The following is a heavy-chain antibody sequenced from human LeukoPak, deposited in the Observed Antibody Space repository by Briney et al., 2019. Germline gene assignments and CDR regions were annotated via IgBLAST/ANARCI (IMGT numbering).Heavy chain of an antibody. D-gene: IGHD2-15*01. CDR2: TSSSGGTT. J-gene: IGHJ4*02. CDR3: AKVRYSGPDYFDY. CDR1: GFTFSAYG. Sequence: GGSLRLSCAASGFTFSAYGMNWVRQAPGKGLEWVSFTSSSGGTTYNADSVKGRFTISRDNSKNTLYLQMHSLRAADTAVYYCAKVRYSGPDYFDYWGQGTLVTVSS. V-gene: IGHV3-23*01.